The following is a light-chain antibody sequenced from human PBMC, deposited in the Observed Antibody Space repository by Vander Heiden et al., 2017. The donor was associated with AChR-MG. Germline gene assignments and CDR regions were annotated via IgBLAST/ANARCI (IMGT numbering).Light chain of an antibody. CDR1: QSISSY. Sequence: IQMTQSPSHLSASVGDRVTITCRASQSISSYLNWYQQKPGKAPKLLIDAASSLQSGVPSRFSGSGSGTDFTLTISRLQPEDFATYYCQHRDSTPRAFGQRTKVEIK. J-gene: IGKJ1*01. CDR2: AAS. V-gene: IGKV1-39*01. CDR3: QHRDSTPRA.